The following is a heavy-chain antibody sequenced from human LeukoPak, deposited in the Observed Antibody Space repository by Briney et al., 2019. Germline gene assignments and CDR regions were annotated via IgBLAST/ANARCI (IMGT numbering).Heavy chain of an antibody. D-gene: IGHD3-3*01. V-gene: IGHV1-8*03. CDR1: GYTFTSYD. CDR3: AKDRHYDFWSGYLFDY. CDR2: MNPNSGNT. J-gene: IGHJ4*02. Sequence: ASVKVSCKASGYTFTSYDINWVRQATGQGLEWMGWMNPNSGNTGYAQKFQGRVTITRNTSISTAYMELSSLRSEDTAVYYCAKDRHYDFWSGYLFDYWGQGTLVTVSS.